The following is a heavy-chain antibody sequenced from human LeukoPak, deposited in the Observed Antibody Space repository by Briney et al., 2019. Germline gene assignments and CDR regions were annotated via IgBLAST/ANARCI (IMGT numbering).Heavy chain of an antibody. J-gene: IGHJ6*02. V-gene: IGHV4-39*01. D-gene: IGHD3-10*01. CDR2: IYYSGST. CDR3: ARTLGSSGSYYSPHYGMDV. Sequence: SETLSLTCTVSGGSISSSSYYWGWIRQPPGKGLEWIGSIYYSGSTYYNPSLKSRVTISVDTSKNQFSLKLSSVTAADTAVYYCARTLGSSGSYYSPHYGMDVWGQGTTVTVSS. CDR1: GGSISSSSYY.